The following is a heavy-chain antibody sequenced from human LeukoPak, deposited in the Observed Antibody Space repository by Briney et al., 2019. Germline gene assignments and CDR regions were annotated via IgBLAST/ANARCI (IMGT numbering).Heavy chain of an antibody. V-gene: IGHV3-21*06. Sequence: PGGSLKLSCAASGFAVSNNYMSWVRQAPGKGLEWVSFISSSGIYINYADSVKGRFTTSRDNAKNSLYLQMNSLRAEDTAVYYCARDRNDMRYCSTSSCSSDSWGQGTLVTVSS. CDR1: GFAVSNNY. CDR2: ISSSGIYI. D-gene: IGHD2-2*01. J-gene: IGHJ4*02. CDR3: ARDRNDMRYCSTSSCSSDS.